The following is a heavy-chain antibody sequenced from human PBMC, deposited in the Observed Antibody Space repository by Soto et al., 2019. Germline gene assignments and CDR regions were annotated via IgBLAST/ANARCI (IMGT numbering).Heavy chain of an antibody. CDR3: TTDCCSSTSCYDPAHLISCY. Sequence: GGSLRLSCAASGFTFSNAWMSWVRQAPGKGLEWVGRIKSKTDGGTTDYAAPVKGRFTISRDDSKNTLYLQMNSLKTKDTAVYYCTTDCCSSTSCYDPAHLISCYWGQGTLVTVSS. CDR1: GFTFSNAW. D-gene: IGHD2-2*01. J-gene: IGHJ4*02. V-gene: IGHV3-15*01. CDR2: IKSKTDGGTT.